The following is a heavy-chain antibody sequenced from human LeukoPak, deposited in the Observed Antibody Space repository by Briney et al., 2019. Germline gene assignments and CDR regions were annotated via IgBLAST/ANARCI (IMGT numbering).Heavy chain of an antibody. D-gene: IGHD2-2*02. CDR3: ARCTSTSCYNFDY. CDR1: GGSISSYY. V-gene: IGHV4-4*07. Sequence: SETLSLTCTVSGGSISSYYWNWIRQSAGKGLEWIGHIYSTGTTNCNPSLKSRVTISLDTSKNQFSLNLNSVTAADTAVYYCARCTSTSCYNFDYWGQGTLLTVSS. CDR2: IYSTGTT. J-gene: IGHJ4*02.